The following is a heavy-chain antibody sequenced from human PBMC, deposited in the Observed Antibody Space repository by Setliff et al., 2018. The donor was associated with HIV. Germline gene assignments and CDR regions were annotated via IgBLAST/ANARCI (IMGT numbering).Heavy chain of an antibody. J-gene: IGHJ4*02. CDR3: ARGHTKNYYGGDFFDF. Sequence: PSETLSLTCTVSGGSIGDYFWNWIRQPPGKGPEWIGYIYDSGNTNYNPSLESRVSISVDTSKKQFSLELNSVTAADTAVYYCARGHTKNYYGGDFFDFWGQGSLVTVSS. V-gene: IGHV4-59*01. CDR2: IYDSGNT. CDR1: GGSIGDYF. D-gene: IGHD1-26*01.